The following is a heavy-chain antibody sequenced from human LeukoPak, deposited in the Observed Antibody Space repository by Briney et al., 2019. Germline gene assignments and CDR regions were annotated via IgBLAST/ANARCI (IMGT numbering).Heavy chain of an antibody. D-gene: IGHD5-12*01. V-gene: IGHV4-34*01. Sequence: PSETLSLTCAVYGGSFSGYYWSWIRQPPGKGLEWIGEINHSGSTNYNPSLKSRVTISVDTSKNQFSLKLSSVTAADTAVYYCARGLGGYVPPLDYWGQGTLVTVSS. CDR2: INHSGST. CDR3: ARGLGGYVPPLDY. J-gene: IGHJ4*02. CDR1: GGSFSGYY.